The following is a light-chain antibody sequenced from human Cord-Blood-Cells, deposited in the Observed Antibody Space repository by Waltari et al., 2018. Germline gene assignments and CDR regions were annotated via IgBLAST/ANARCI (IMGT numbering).Light chain of an antibody. CDR3: MQALQTPFT. CDR1: QSLLHSNGYNY. V-gene: IGKV2-28*01. J-gene: IGKJ3*01. CDR2: LGS. Sequence: IVMTQSPLSLPVTPGEPASIPFRSIQSLLHSNGYNYLDWYLQKPGPSPQLLIYLGSNRASGVPDRFSGSGSGTDFTLKISRVEAEDVGVYYCMQALQTPFTFGPGTKVDIK.